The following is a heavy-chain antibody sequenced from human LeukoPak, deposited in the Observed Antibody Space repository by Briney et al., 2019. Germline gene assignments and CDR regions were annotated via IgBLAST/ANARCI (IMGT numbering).Heavy chain of an antibody. D-gene: IGHD3-3*01. CDR3: AKDVPGNDFWSGYYHPTFDY. CDR1: GFTFSTYA. V-gene: IGHV3-30*02. CDR2: IRYDGSNK. J-gene: IGHJ4*02. Sequence: GGSLRLSCAASGFTFSTYAMHWVRQAPGKGLEWVAFIRYDGSNKYYADSVKGRFTISRDNSKNTLYLQMNSLRAEDTAVYYCAKDVPGNDFWSGYYHPTFDYWGQGTLVTVSS.